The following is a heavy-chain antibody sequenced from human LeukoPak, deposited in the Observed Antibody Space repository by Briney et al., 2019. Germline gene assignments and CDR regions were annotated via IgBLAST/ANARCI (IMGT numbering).Heavy chain of an antibody. V-gene: IGHV3-48*02. J-gene: IGHJ4*02. CDR1: GFTFSNAW. Sequence: GGSLRLSCAASGFTFSNAWMNWVRQAPGKGLEWVSYISSSSSTIYYADSVKGRFTISRDNAKNSLYLQMNSLRDEDTAVYYCARDFRYGSGSRNYFDYWGQGTLVTVSS. CDR2: ISSSSSTI. CDR3: ARDFRYGSGSRNYFDY. D-gene: IGHD3-10*01.